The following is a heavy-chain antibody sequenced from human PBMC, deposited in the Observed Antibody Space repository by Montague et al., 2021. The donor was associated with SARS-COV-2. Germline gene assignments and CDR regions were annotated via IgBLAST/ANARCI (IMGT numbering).Heavy chain of an antibody. D-gene: IGHD3/OR15-3a*01. V-gene: IGHV4-59*02. CDR2: IHYTGST. CDR3: ARERDWASPFDL. CDR1: GDSVDSDC. J-gene: IGHJ5*02. Sequence: SETLSLTCTVSGDSVDSDCWSWVRQPPGERLEWIGHIHYTGSTEYNPSLKSRASISADASENSLSLSLASVTAADTAVYSCARERDWASPFDLWGQGTLVTVSS.